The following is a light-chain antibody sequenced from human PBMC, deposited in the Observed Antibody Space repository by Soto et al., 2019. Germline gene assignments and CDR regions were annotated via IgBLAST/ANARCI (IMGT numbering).Light chain of an antibody. CDR1: QSFNSIY. CDR2: GAS. J-gene: IGKJ1*01. V-gene: IGKV3-20*01. CDR3: HQYDSWT. Sequence: EIVLTESPCALSLSPLERASLSCRASQSFNSIYLAWYQQKPGQAPRLLIYGASSRATGIPDRFSGSGSGTDFTLTISRLEPEDFAVYYCHQYDSWTFGQGTKVDIK.